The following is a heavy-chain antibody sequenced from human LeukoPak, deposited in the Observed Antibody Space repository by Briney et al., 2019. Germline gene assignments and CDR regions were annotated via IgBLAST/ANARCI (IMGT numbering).Heavy chain of an antibody. CDR3: AKAASGSHLYYFDY. CDR2: ISGSGGST. V-gene: IGHV3-23*01. Sequence: GGSLRLSCAASGFTFSTYAMTWVRQAPGKGLEWVSAISGSGGSTFYADSVKGRFTISRDNSKNTLYLQMNSLRAEDTAVYYCAKAASGSHLYYFDYWGQGTLVTVSS. CDR1: GFTFSTYA. D-gene: IGHD1-26*01. J-gene: IGHJ4*02.